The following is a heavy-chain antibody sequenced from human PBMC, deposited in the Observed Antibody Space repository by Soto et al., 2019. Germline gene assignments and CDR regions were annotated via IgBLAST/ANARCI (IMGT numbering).Heavy chain of an antibody. CDR3: AIIDILVVPAAKDFDY. J-gene: IGHJ4*02. V-gene: IGHV3-23*01. D-gene: IGHD2-2*01. CDR1: GFTFSSYA. CDR2: ISGSGGST. Sequence: GGSLRLSCAASGFTFSSYAMSWVRQAPGKGLEWVSAISGSGGSTYYADSVKGRFTISRDNSKNTLYLQMNSLRAEDTAVYYCAIIDILVVPAAKDFDYWGQGTLVTVSS.